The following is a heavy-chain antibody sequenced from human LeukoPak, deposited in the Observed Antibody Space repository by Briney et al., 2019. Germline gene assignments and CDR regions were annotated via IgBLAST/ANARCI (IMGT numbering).Heavy chain of an antibody. J-gene: IGHJ4*02. D-gene: IGHD6-19*01. CDR3: AKDGVAGKIMYYFDY. CDR2: ISGRAGST. V-gene: IGHV3-23*01. Sequence: GGSLRLSCAASGFTFSSYSMNWVRQAPGKGLEWVSAISGRAGSTSYADSVKGRFTISRGNSKNTLYLQMNSLRAEDTAVYYCAKDGVAGKIMYYFDYWGQGTLVTVSS. CDR1: GFTFSSYS.